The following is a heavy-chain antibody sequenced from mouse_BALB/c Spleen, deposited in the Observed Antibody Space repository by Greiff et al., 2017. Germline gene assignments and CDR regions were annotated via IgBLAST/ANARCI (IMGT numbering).Heavy chain of an antibody. J-gene: IGHJ4*01. D-gene: IGHD2-10*02. CDR1: GYTFTDYA. CDR3: ARGGYGNYVDAMDY. Sequence: QVQLQQSGAELVRPGVSVKISCKGSGYTFTDYAMHWVKQSHAKSLEWIGVISTYYGDASYNQKFKGKATMTVDKSSSTAYMELARLTSEDSAIYYCARGGYGNYVDAMDYWGQGTSVTVSS. CDR2: ISTYYGDA. V-gene: IGHV1S137*01.